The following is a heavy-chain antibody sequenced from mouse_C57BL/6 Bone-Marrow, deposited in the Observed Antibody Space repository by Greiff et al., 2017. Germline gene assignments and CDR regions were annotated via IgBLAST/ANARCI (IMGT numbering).Heavy chain of an antibody. CDR1: GYTFTSYW. V-gene: IGHV1-72*01. D-gene: IGHD1-2*01. Sequence: VQLQQPGAELVKPGASVTLSCKASGYTFTSYWMHWVQQRPGRGLAWIGRIDPNSGGTKYNEKFKSKATLTVDKPSSKAYMQLGGLTAEDSAVYYCARGYGPYFDYWGQGTTLTVSS. J-gene: IGHJ2*01. CDR2: IDPNSGGT. CDR3: ARGYGPYFDY.